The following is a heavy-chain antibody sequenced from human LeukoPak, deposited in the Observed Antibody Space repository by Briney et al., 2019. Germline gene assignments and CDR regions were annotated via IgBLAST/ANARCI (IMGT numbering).Heavy chain of an antibody. J-gene: IGHJ4*02. CDR2: ISSNGGST. CDR3: AREGAYSSSWGNFDY. D-gene: IGHD6-13*01. CDR1: GFTFSSYA. Sequence: GGSLRLSCAASGFTFSSYAMRWVRQAPGKGLEYVSAISSNGGSTYYANSVKGRFTISRDNSKNTLYLQMGSLRAEDMAVYYCAREGAYSSSWGNFDYWGQGTLVTVSS. V-gene: IGHV3-64*01.